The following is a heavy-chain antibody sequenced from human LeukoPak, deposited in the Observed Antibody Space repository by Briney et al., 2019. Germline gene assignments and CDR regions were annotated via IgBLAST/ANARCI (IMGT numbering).Heavy chain of an antibody. V-gene: IGHV3-21*01. J-gene: IGHJ4*02. CDR3: ARVVYGDYYDY. CDR2: ISSISHYI. D-gene: IGHD4-17*01. CDR1: GFTFSTYS. Sequence: GGSLRLSCAASGFTFSTYSMNWVRQAPGKGLEWVSTISSISHYIYYADSVKGRFTISRDNARNSLYLQMNSLRVEDTAMYFCARVVYGDYYDYWGQGTLVTVSS.